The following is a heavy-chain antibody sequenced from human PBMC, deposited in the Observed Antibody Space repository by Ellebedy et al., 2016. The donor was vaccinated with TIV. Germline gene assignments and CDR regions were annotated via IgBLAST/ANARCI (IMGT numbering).Heavy chain of an antibody. CDR1: GINLTRYT. Sequence: GESLKISXAASGINLTRYTVHWVRQPPGKGLEWVAVVSNDGSQKFYSDSVKGRFSISRDNSKNILDLQLNSLRVDDTAVYYCAMDYNMDVWGQGTTVIVSS. V-gene: IGHV3-30-3*01. CDR2: VSNDGSQK. CDR3: AMDYNMDV. J-gene: IGHJ6*02.